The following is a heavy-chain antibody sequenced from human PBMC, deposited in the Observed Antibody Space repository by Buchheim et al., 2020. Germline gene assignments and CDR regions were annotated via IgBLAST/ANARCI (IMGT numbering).Heavy chain of an antibody. CDR1: GFSFSIYW. Sequence: EVHLVESGGGLVQPGGSLRLSCAASGFSFSIYWMSWVRQAPGKGLEWVANIKQDGSETYYVDSVKGRFTISKDNAKNSLYVQMNSLRVDDTAVYYCARGRYTSGWYPDYFDCWGQGTL. J-gene: IGHJ4*02. CDR3: ARGRYTSGWYPDYFDC. V-gene: IGHV3-7*04. D-gene: IGHD6-19*01. CDR2: IKQDGSET.